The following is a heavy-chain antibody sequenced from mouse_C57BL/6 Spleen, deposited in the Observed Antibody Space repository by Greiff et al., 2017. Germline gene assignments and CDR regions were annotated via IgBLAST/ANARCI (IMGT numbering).Heavy chain of an antibody. CDR1: GFTFSDYG. Sequence: EVKLVESGGGLVKPGGSLKLSCAASGFTFSDYGMHWVRQAPGKGLEWVAYISSGGSTIYYADTVKGRFTISRDKAKNTLFLQMISLRSEDTAMYYCAREDDGYYVGFAYWGQGTLVTVSA. V-gene: IGHV5-17*01. J-gene: IGHJ3*01. CDR2: ISSGGSTI. D-gene: IGHD2-3*01. CDR3: AREDDGYYVGFAY.